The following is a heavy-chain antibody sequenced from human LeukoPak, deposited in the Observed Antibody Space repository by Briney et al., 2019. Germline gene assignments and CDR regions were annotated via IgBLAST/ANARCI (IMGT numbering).Heavy chain of an antibody. J-gene: IGHJ6*02. CDR1: GFTFSSYS. CDR3: ARDPMGYTLYYYYGMDV. V-gene: IGHV3-74*01. CDR2: INSDGSST. Sequence: RGGSLRLSCAASGFTFSSYSMNWVRQAPGKGLVWVSRINSDGSSTSYADSVKGRFTISRDNAKNTLYLQMNSLRAEDTAVYYCARDPMGYTLYYYYGMDVWGQGTTVTVSS. D-gene: IGHD5-24*01.